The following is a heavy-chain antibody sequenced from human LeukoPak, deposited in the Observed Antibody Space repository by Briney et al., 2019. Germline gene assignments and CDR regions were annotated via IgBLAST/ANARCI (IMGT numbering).Heavy chain of an antibody. V-gene: IGHV4-39*07. CDR2: IYRANT. Sequence: SSGTLSLTCTVSGGSINDANHYWGWIRQSPLTGLQWVASIYRANTFYSPSLKSRVTISLDTSKNQISLLLKSVTAADTAVYYCARFRPAAGYRFFDYWGQGTLVTVSS. CDR3: ARFRPAAGYRFFDY. D-gene: IGHD6-13*01. CDR1: GGSINDANHY. J-gene: IGHJ4*02.